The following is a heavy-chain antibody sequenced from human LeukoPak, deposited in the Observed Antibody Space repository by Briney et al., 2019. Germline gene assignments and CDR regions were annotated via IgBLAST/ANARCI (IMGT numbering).Heavy chain of an antibody. V-gene: IGHV3-48*01. CDR2: ISRDSSVI. Sequence: GGSLRLSCAASGFTFSGYSMNWVRQAPGKGLEWVSYISRDSSVIYYADSVKGRFTISRDNAKNSLYLQMNSLRAEDTAVFYCARVRAAAEGTTFDYWGQGTLVTVSS. CDR3: ARVRAAAEGTTFDY. CDR1: GFTFSGYS. D-gene: IGHD6-13*01. J-gene: IGHJ4*02.